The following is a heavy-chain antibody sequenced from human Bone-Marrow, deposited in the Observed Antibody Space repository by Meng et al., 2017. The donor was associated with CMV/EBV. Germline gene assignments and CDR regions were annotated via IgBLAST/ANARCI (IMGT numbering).Heavy chain of an antibody. J-gene: IGHJ1*01. Sequence: SETLSLTCTVSGGSISSSSYYWGWIRQPPGKGLEWIGSIYYSGSTYYNPSLKSRVTISVDTSKNQFSLKLSSVTAADTAVYYCARQSSGDYSIRYWGQGTLVTVPQ. CDR3: ARQSSGDYSIRY. CDR2: IYYSGST. CDR1: GGSISSSSYY. D-gene: IGHD4-11*01. V-gene: IGHV4-39*01.